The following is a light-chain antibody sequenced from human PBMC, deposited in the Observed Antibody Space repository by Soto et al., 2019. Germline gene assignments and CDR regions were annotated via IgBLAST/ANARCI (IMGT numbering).Light chain of an antibody. CDR3: SSYAGSNNFV. CDR1: SSDVGYYDY. Sequence: QSALTQPPSASGFPGQSVTISCTGTSSDVGYYDYVSWYQQHPGKAPKLVIYEVTKRPSGVPDRVSASKSGNTASLTVSGLQAEDEADYYCSSYAGSNNFVFGSGTQLTVL. J-gene: IGLJ7*01. CDR2: EVT. V-gene: IGLV2-8*01.